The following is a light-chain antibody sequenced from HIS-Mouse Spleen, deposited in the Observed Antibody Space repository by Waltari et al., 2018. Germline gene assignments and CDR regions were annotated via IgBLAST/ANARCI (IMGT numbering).Light chain of an antibody. CDR3: YSTDSSGNHRV. CDR2: EDS. Sequence: SYELTQPPSVSVSPGQTARITCPGEALPKKYAYWYQQQSGQAPVLGIYEDSKRPSGIPERFSGSSSGTMATLTISGAQVEDEADYYCYSTDSSGNHRVFGGGTKLTVL. J-gene: IGLJ2*01. CDR1: ALPKKY. V-gene: IGLV3-10*01.